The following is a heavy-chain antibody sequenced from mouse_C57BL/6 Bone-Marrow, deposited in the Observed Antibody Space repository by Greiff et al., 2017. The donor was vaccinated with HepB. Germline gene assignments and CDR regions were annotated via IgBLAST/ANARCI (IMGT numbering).Heavy chain of an antibody. J-gene: IGHJ2*01. V-gene: IGHV1-81*01. CDR1: GYTFTSYG. Sequence: QVQLQQSGAELARPGSSVKLSCKASGYTFTSYGISWVKQRTGQGLEWIGEIYPRSGNTYYNEKFKGKATLTADKSASTAYMELRSLTSEDSAVYFCAREEGGGFDYWGQGTTLTVSS. CDR3: AREEGGGFDY. CDR2: IYPRSGNT.